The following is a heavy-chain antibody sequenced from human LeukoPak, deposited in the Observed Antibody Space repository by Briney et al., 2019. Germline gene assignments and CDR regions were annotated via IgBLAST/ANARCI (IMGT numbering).Heavy chain of an antibody. CDR3: AKMFNADVYFEY. D-gene: IGHD2-2*01. CDR1: GGSVSISNW. V-gene: IGHV4-4*02. J-gene: IGHJ4*02. Sequence: PSGTLSLTCAVSGGSVSISNWWTWVRQVPGKGLEWIGEISHSGSTNYNPSLKSRVTISLDKSKNQFSLKVSSVTAADTAVYYCAKMFNADVYFEYWGQGILVTVSS. CDR2: ISHSGST.